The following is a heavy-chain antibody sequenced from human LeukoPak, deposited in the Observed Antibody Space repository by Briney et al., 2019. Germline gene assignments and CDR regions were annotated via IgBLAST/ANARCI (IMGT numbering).Heavy chain of an antibody. CDR1: GGTFSSYA. CDR2: IIPILGIA. Sequence: SVRVSCRASGGTFSSYAISWVRQAPGQGLEWMGRIIPILGIANYAQKFQGRVTITADKSTSTAYMELSSLRSEDTAVYYCARDEAGYSSGWGQGTLVTVSS. CDR3: ARDEAGYSSG. D-gene: IGHD6-19*01. J-gene: IGHJ4*02. V-gene: IGHV1-69*04.